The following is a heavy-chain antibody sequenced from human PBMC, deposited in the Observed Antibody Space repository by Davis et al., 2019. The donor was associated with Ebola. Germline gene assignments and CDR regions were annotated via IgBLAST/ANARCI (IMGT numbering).Heavy chain of an antibody. CDR2: INWNSGKI. CDR3: ARDIGSDPGYYHYGLDV. V-gene: IGHV3-9*01. Sequence: PGGSLRLSCAASGFTLEDHAMHWVRQAPGKGLEWVSSINWNSGKIGYADSVKGRFAISRDNAKNSLYLQMNSLRDEDTTLYYCARDIGSDPGYYHYGLDVWGQGTTVTVSS. D-gene: IGHD1-26*01. CDR1: GFTLEDHA. J-gene: IGHJ6*02.